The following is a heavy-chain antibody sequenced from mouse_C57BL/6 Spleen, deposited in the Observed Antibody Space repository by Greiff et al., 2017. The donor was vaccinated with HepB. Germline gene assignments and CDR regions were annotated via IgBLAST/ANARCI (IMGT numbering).Heavy chain of an antibody. V-gene: IGHV1-82*01. J-gene: IGHJ3*01. CDR1: GYAFSSSW. CDR2: IYPGDGDT. D-gene: IGHD2-3*01. CDR3: IYDGYSAWFAY. Sequence: VQRVESGPELVKPGASVKISCKASGYAFSSSWMNWVKQRPGKGLEWIGRIYPGDGDTNYNGKFKGKATLTADKSSSTAYMQLSSLTSEDSSVYFCIYDGYSAWFAYWGQGTLVTVSA.